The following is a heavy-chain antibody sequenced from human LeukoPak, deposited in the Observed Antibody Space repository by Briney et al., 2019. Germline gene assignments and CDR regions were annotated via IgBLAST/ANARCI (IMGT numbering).Heavy chain of an antibody. CDR3: ARDLWGGSGSGFDY. V-gene: IGHV3-7*04. CDR1: GFTFSSYW. CDR2: IKQDGSDK. J-gene: IGHJ4*02. D-gene: IGHD3-10*01. Sequence: GGSLRLSCAASGFTFSSYWMTWVRQAPGKGVEWVASIKQDGSDKYYVDSVKGRFTISRDNAKNSLYLQMNSLRAEDTAVYYCARDLWGGSGSGFDYWGQGTLVTVSS.